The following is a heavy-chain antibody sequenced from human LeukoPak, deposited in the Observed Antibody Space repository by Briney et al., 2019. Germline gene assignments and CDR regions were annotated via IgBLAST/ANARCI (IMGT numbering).Heavy chain of an antibody. D-gene: IGHD5-24*01. CDR1: GFTFSTYS. Sequence: PGGSLRLSCAAPGFTFSTYSMNWVRQAPGKGLEWVSVISSSSTYIYYSDSVSGRFTISSDNAKNSLYLQMNSLRAEDTAVYYCARGDPHGAYFDYWGQGALVTVSS. CDR2: ISSSSTYI. J-gene: IGHJ4*02. CDR3: ARGDPHGAYFDY. V-gene: IGHV3-21*01.